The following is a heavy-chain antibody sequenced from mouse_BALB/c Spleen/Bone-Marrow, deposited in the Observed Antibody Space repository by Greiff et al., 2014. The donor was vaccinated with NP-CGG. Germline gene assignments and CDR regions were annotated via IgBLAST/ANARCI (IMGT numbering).Heavy chain of an antibody. J-gene: IGHJ2*01. CDR3: ARDHFDH. CDR1: GYTFSSYW. Sequence: VQGVESGAELMKPGASVKISCKATGYTFSSYWIEWIKQRPGHGLEWIGEILPGSVTTNYNGRFKGKATFTADTSSNTAYMQPSSLTSEDSAVYYCARDHFDHWGPGTTLTVSS. CDR2: ILPGSVTT. V-gene: IGHV1-9*01.